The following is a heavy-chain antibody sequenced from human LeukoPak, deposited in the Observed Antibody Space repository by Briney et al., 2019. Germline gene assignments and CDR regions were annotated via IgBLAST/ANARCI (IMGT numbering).Heavy chain of an antibody. Sequence: SVKVSCKASGGTFSSYAISWVRQAPGQGLEWMGGIIPIFGTANYAQKFQGRVTITADESTSTAYMELSSLRSEDTAVYYCARTTIYYDFWSGHRGWYFDYWGQGTLVTVSS. CDR1: GGTFSSYA. J-gene: IGHJ4*02. CDR3: ARTTIYYDFWSGHRGWYFDY. D-gene: IGHD3-3*01. CDR2: IIPIFGTA. V-gene: IGHV1-69*13.